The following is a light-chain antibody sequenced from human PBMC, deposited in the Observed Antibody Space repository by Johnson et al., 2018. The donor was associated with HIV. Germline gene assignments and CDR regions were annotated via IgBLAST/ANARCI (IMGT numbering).Light chain of an antibody. Sequence: QSVLTQPPSVSAAPGQKVIISCSGSSSNIGKNYVSWYQQVPGTAPKLLIYDNNKRPSGIPDRFSGSKSGTSATLGITGLQTGDEADYYCGTWDSNLSVYVFGTGTKVSVI. CDR2: DNN. CDR1: SSNIGKNY. CDR3: GTWDSNLSVYV. J-gene: IGLJ1*01. V-gene: IGLV1-51*01.